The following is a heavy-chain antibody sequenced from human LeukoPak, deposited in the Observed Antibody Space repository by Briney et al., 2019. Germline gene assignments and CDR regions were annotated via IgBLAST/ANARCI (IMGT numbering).Heavy chain of an antibody. V-gene: IGHV3-23*01. D-gene: IGHD3-22*01. CDR2: ISGSGGST. CDR1: GFTFSSYA. CDR3: ARGYYDSSGYYRNRIDY. Sequence: GGSLRLSCAASGFTFSSYAMSWVRQAPGKGLEWVSAISGSGGSTYYADFVKGRFTISRDNSKNTLYLQMNSLRAEDTAVYYCARGYYDSSGYYRNRIDYWGQGTLVTVSS. J-gene: IGHJ4*02.